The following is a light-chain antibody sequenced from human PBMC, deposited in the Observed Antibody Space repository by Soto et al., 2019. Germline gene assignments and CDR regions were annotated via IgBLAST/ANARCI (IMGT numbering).Light chain of an antibody. CDR1: SSNIGSNY. CDR2: RNN. CDR3: AAWDDSLSGKV. Sequence: QSVLTQPPSASGTPGQRVTISCSGSSSNIGSNYVYWYQQLPGTAPKLLIYRNNQRPSGVPDRFSGSKSGTSASLAISGLRSEEEAEYYCAAWDDSLSGKVFGGGTKLTVL. J-gene: IGLJ3*02. V-gene: IGLV1-47*01.